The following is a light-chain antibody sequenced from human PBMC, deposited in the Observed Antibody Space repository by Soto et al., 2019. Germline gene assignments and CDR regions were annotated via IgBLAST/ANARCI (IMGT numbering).Light chain of an antibody. CDR1: QSISDS. J-gene: IGKJ1*01. V-gene: IGKV1-5*03. Sequence: DIQMTQSPSTLSASIGDRVTLTCRASQSISDSLAWYRQKPGKAPNLLIYRASTLESGVSSRFSGSGSGTEFTLTISSLQPDDFATYYCQQSDSSPWTFGQGTKVEVK. CDR3: QQSDSSPWT. CDR2: RAS.